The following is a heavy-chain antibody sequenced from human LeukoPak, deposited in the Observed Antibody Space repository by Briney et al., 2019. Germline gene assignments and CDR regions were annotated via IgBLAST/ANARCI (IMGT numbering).Heavy chain of an antibody. Sequence: PGGSLRLSCAASGFTFSTYEMNWVRQAPGKGLEWVSYISSSGSTIYYADSVKGRFTISRDNAKNSLYLQMNSLRAEDTAVYYCARGDFPGMATSDYWGQGTLVTVSS. J-gene: IGHJ4*02. V-gene: IGHV3-48*03. CDR1: GFTFSTYE. CDR3: ARGDFPGMATSDY. CDR2: ISSSGSTI. D-gene: IGHD5-24*01.